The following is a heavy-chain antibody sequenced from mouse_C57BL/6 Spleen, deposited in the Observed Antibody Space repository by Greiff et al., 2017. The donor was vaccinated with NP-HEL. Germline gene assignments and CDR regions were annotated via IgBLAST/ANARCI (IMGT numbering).Heavy chain of an antibody. Sequence: EVQVVESGGGLVKPGGSLKLSCAASGFTFSDYGMHWVRQAPEKGLEWVAYISSGSSTIYYAATVKGRFTISRDNAKNTLFLQMTSLRSEDTAMYYCARHGYYRAWFAYWGQGTLVTVSA. V-gene: IGHV5-17*01. CDR1: GFTFSDYG. J-gene: IGHJ3*01. D-gene: IGHD2-3*01. CDR3: ARHGYYRAWFAY. CDR2: ISSGSSTI.